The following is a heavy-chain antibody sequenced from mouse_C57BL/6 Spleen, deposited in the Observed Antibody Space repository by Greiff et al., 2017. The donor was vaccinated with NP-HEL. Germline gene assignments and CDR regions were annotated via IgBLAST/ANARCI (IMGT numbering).Heavy chain of an antibody. V-gene: IGHV5-6*01. CDR1: GFTFSSYG. Sequence: EVKLVESGGDLVKPGGSLKLSCAASGFTFSSYGMSWVRQTPDKRLEWVATISSGGSYTYYPDSVKGRFTISRDNAKNTLYLQMSSLKSEDTAMYYCARQLRPPNYYAMDYWGQGTSVTVSS. J-gene: IGHJ4*01. D-gene: IGHD3-2*02. CDR3: ARQLRPPNYYAMDY. CDR2: ISSGGSYT.